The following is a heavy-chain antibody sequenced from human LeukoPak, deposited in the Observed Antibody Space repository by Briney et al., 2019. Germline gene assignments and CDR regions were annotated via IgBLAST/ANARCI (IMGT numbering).Heavy chain of an antibody. CDR1: GFRFSDYY. J-gene: IGHJ6*02. CDR2: ISSGGTTI. CDR3: NSGSYHYHGVDV. V-gene: IGHV3-11*01. D-gene: IGHD1-26*01. Sequence: GGSLRLSCAASGFRFSDYYVTWTRQAPGKGLEWVSYISSGGTTIYYADSVKGRFTISRDDARNSLYLQMNSLRSEDTAVYYCNSGSYHYHGVDVWGQGTTVTVSS.